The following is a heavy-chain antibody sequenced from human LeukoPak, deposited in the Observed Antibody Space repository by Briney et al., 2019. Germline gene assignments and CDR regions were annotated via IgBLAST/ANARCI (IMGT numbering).Heavy chain of an antibody. D-gene: IGHD3-22*01. CDR2: IKQDGSEK. J-gene: IGHJ1*01. CDR1: GFTFSSYW. CDR3: ARHLTDYYDSSGYPPPLYFQH. Sequence: GGSLRLSCAASGFTFSSYWMSWVRQAPGKGLEWVANIKQDGSEKYYVDSVKGRFTISRDNAKNSLYLQMNSLRAEDTAVYYCARHLTDYYDSSGYPPPLYFQHWGQGTLVTVSS. V-gene: IGHV3-7*01.